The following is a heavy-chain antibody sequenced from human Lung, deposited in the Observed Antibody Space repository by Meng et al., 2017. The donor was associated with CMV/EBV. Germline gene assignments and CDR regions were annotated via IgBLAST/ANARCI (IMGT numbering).Heavy chain of an antibody. CDR2: INSSGNNT. Sequence: SCGTSGFNFSSYAMSWVRQAPGKGLQWVASINSSGNNTYYADSVKGRFTISRDNSMNTLYLQMNSLRAEDTAVYYCANKQIYCTSTFCYSCAFDMXGRGXMVTVSS. J-gene: IGHJ3*02. CDR1: GFNFSSYA. D-gene: IGHD2-2*02. CDR3: ANKQIYCTSTFCYSCAFDM. V-gene: IGHV3-23*01.